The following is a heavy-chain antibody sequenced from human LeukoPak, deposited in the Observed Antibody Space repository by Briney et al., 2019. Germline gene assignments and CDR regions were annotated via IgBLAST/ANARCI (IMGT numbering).Heavy chain of an antibody. Sequence: SETLSLTCTVSGGSISSYYWSWIRQPPGKGLEWIGSIYHSGSTYYNPSLKSRVTISVDTSKNQFSLKLSSVTAADTAVYYCARAPDYYYMDVWGKGTTVTVSS. J-gene: IGHJ6*03. CDR3: ARAPDYYYMDV. CDR2: IYHSGST. V-gene: IGHV4-59*08. CDR1: GGSISSYY.